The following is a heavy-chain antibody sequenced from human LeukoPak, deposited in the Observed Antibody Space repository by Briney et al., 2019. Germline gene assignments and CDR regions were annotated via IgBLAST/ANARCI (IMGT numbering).Heavy chain of an antibody. V-gene: IGHV4-39*07. Sequence: PSETLSLTCTVSGGSISSSSYYWGWIRQPPGKGLEWIGSIYYSGSTYYNPSLKSRVTISVDKSKNQFSLKLSSVTAADTAVYYCARDRSGTFDYWGQGTLVTVSS. CDR3: ARDRSGTFDY. CDR1: GGSISSSSYY. CDR2: IYYSGST. J-gene: IGHJ4*02.